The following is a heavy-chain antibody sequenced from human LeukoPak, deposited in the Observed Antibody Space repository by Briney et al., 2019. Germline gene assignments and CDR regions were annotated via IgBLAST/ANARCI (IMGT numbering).Heavy chain of an antibody. J-gene: IGHJ4*02. Sequence: GGSLRLSCAASGFTFSSYWMHWVRQGPGKGLVWVSRINPDGSGTSHADPVKGRFTISRDNAKNTLYLQMNTLRAEDTALYYCARDIGGVHDYWGQGTLVTVSS. V-gene: IGHV3-74*01. CDR2: INPDGSGT. CDR1: GFTFSSYW. D-gene: IGHD3-16*01. CDR3: ARDIGGVHDY.